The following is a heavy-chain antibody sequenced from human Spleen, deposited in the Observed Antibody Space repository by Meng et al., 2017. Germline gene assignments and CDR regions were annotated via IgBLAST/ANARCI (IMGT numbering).Heavy chain of an antibody. Sequence: ASVKVSCKASGYTFTSYDINWVRQATGQGLEWMGWMNPNSGNTGYAQKFQGRVTITRNTSISTAYMELSSLRSEDTAVYYCARGSPYDSSGYPALDAFDIWGQGTMVTVSS. CDR2: MNPNSGNT. CDR3: ARGSPYDSSGYPALDAFDI. D-gene: IGHD3-22*01. V-gene: IGHV1-8*03. J-gene: IGHJ3*02. CDR1: GYTFTSYD.